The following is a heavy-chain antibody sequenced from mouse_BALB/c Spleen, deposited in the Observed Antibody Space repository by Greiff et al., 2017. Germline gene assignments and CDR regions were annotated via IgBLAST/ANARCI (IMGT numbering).Heavy chain of an antibody. Sequence: EVKLMESGGGLVQPGGSLKLSCAASGFTFSSYGMSWVRPTPDKRLELVATINSNGGSTYYPDSVKGRFTISRDNAKNTLYLQMSSLKSEDTAMYYCARDPAYYRYDGYAMDYWGQGTSVTVSS. J-gene: IGHJ4*01. D-gene: IGHD2-14*01. V-gene: IGHV5-6-3*01. CDR1: GFTFSSYG. CDR2: INSNGGST. CDR3: ARDPAYYRYDGYAMDY.